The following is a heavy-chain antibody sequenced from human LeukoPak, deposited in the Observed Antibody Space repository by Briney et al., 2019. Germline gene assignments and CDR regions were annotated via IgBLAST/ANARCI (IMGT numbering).Heavy chain of an antibody. CDR3: AKGSQITMVRGEGDY. V-gene: IGHV3-30*02. Sequence: GGSLRLSCAASGFTFSNYGMHWVRQAPGKGLEWVAFIRYDGSEKNYADSVKGRFTISRDNSKNTLFLQMNSLRAEDTAVYFCAKGSQITMVRGEGDYWGQGTLVTVSS. CDR1: GFTFSNYG. J-gene: IGHJ4*02. CDR2: IRYDGSEK. D-gene: IGHD3-10*01.